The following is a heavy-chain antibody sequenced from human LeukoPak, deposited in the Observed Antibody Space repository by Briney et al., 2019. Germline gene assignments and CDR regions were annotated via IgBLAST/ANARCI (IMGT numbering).Heavy chain of an antibody. Sequence: SETLSLTCTVSGGSISRYYRSWIRQPAGKGLEWIGRIYTRGSTNFNPSLKSQVTMSVDTSKNQLSLKLSSVTAADTAVYYCARASDYGDYGWFDPWGQGTLVTVSS. J-gene: IGHJ5*02. V-gene: IGHV4-4*07. CDR2: IYTRGST. CDR1: GGSISRYY. CDR3: ARASDYGDYGWFDP. D-gene: IGHD4-17*01.